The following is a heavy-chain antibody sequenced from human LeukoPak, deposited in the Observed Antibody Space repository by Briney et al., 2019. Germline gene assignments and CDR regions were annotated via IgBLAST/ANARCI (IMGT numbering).Heavy chain of an antibody. CDR1: GFTFSSYA. J-gene: IGHJ4*02. CDR2: ISGSGGST. CDR3: AKPLTGTTPHYFDY. D-gene: IGHD4-11*01. Sequence: PGGSLRLSRAASGFTFSSYAMSWVRQAPGKGLEWVSAISGSGGSTYCADSVKGRFTISRDNSKNTLYLQMNSLRAEDTAVYYCAKPLTGTTPHYFDYWGQGTLVTVSS. V-gene: IGHV3-23*01.